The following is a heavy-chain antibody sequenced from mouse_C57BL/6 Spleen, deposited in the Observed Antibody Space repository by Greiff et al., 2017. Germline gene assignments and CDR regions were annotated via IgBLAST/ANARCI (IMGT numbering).Heavy chain of an antibody. CDR1: GFTFSDYG. V-gene: IGHV5-17*01. Sequence: EVKLMESGGGLVKPGGSLKLSCAASGFTFSDYGMHWVRQAPEKGLEWVAYISSGSSTIYYADTVKGRVTISRDNAKNTLFLQLIRLRSEDTARYDCARRETYWYYEVWGTGTTGTAAS. CDR3: ARRETYWYYEV. CDR2: ISSGSSTI. J-gene: IGHJ1*03.